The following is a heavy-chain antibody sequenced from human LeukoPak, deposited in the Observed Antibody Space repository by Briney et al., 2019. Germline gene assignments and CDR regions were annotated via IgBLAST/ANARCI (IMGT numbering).Heavy chain of an antibody. V-gene: IGHV1-69*10. CDR3: ARGSDTATDYYYYGMDV. D-gene: IGHD5-18*01. J-gene: IGHJ6*02. Sequence: GASVNVSCKASGGTFSSYAISWVRQAPGQGLEWMGGIIPILGIANYAQKFQGRVTITADKSTSTAYMELSSLRSEDTAVYYCARGSDTATDYYYYGMDVWGQGTTVTVSS. CDR2: IIPILGIA. CDR1: GGTFSSYA.